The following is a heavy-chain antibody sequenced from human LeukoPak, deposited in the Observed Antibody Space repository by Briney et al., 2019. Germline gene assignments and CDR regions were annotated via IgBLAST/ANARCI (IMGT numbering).Heavy chain of an antibody. CDR1: GGSISSHY. D-gene: IGHD3-10*01. Sequence: SETLSLTCTVSGGSISSHYWSWIRQPPGKGLEWIGYIYYSGSTNYNPSLESRVTISVDTSKNQFSLKLSSVTAADTAVYYCARGNVLWFGDANHMDVWGKGTTVTVSS. CDR2: IYYSGST. J-gene: IGHJ6*03. V-gene: IGHV4-59*11. CDR3: ARGNVLWFGDANHMDV.